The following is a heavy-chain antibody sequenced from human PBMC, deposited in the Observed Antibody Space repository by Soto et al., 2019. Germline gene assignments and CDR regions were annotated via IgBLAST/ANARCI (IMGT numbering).Heavy chain of an antibody. V-gene: IGHV3-21*01. D-gene: IGHD2-21*02. J-gene: IGHJ6*02. CDR2: ISSSSSYI. CDR3: ARDLSANRDPYYYYGMDV. Sequence: EVQLVESGGGLVKPGGSLRLSCAASGFTFSSYSMNWVRQAPGKGLEWVSSISSSSSYIYYADSVKGRFTISRDNAKNSLYLQMNSLRAEDTAVYYCARDLSANRDPYYYYGMDVWGQGTTVTVSS. CDR1: GFTFSSYS.